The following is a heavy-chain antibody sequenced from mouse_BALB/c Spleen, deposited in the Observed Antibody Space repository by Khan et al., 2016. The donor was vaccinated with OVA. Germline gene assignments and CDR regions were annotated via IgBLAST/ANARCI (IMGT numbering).Heavy chain of an antibody. D-gene: IGHD2-14*01. CDR1: GYTFTSYT. V-gene: IGHV1-4*01. J-gene: IGHJ3*01. CDR2: INPSNGYT. Sequence: QVQLQQSGAELARPGASVKMSCKASGYTFTSYTIHWIKKRPGQGLEWIGYINPSNGYTNYNQKFKDKATLTTDKSSTTAYLQLSSLTSDDSAVYNSVRDGAYHRSDGRFAYWGQGTLVTVSA. CDR3: VRDGAYHRSDGRFAY.